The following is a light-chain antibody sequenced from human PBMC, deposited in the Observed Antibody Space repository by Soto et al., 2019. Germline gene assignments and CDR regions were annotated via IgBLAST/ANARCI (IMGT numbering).Light chain of an antibody. CDR3: QQYNNWPLLT. CDR2: GAY. Sequence: VMTQSPATLSVSPGDSATLSCRASQSVSSNLAWYQQKPGQAPRLLIYGAYTRATGIPARFSGSGSGTEFTLTISSLQSEDFAVYYCQQYNNWPLLTCGGGTKVDIK. CDR1: QSVSSN. J-gene: IGKJ4*01. V-gene: IGKV3-15*01.